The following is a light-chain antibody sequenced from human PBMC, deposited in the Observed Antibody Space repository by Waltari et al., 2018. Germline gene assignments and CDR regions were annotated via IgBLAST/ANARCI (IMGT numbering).Light chain of an antibody. CDR2: DVA. J-gene: IGLJ3*02. V-gene: IGLV2-14*03. CDR1: SNYIGASDN. CDR3: SAYRGSFTLV. Sequence: QSALTQPASVSGSPGQSITISCTGTSNYIGASDNVFWYPQHPGKAPKLMIYDVAKRPSGVSNRFSGSKSGYTASLTISGLQAEDEADYHCSAYRGSFTLVFGGGTKVTVL.